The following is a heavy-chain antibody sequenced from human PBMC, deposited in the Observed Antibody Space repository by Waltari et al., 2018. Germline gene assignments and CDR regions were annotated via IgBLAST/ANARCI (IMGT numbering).Heavy chain of an antibody. D-gene: IGHD6-19*01. V-gene: IGHV3-48*02. CDR3: ARTLPDYTSGWYGALFDY. J-gene: IGHJ4*02. Sequence: EVQLVESGGGLVQPGGSLRLSCAASGFTFSSHHMNWVRQAPGKGLEWVSYISNISGTIYYGDSVKGRFTISRDNAKNSLYLQMNSLRDEDTAVYYCARTLPDYTSGWYGALFDYLGQGTLVTVSS. CDR1: GFTFSSHH. CDR2: ISNISGTI.